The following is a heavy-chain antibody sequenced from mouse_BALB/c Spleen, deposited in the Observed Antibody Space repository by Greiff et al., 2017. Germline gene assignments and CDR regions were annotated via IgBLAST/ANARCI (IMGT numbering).Heavy chain of an antibody. CDR3: APLTTATAY. D-gene: IGHD1-2*01. Sequence: QVQLQQPGAELVKPGASVKLSCKASGYTFTSYWMHWVKQRPGQGLEWIGEINPSNGRTNYNEKFKSKATLTVDKSSSTAYMQLSSLTSEDSAVYYCAPLTTATAYWGQGTLVTVSA. V-gene: IGHV1S81*02. CDR1: GYTFTSYW. J-gene: IGHJ3*01. CDR2: INPSNGRT.